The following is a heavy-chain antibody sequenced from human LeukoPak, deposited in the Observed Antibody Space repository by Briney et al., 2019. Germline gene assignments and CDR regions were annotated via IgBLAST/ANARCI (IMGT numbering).Heavy chain of an antibody. Sequence: SETLSLTCTVSNGSISSSSYYWGWIRQPPGEGLEWIGSVYYSGSSHYNPSLKSRVTISVDTSKNQCSLRLSSVTAADTAVYYCARDGAARPGYYMDVWGKGTTVTVSS. V-gene: IGHV4-39*07. CDR3: ARDGAARPGYYMDV. CDR1: NGSISSSSYY. CDR2: VYYSGSS. D-gene: IGHD6-6*01. J-gene: IGHJ6*03.